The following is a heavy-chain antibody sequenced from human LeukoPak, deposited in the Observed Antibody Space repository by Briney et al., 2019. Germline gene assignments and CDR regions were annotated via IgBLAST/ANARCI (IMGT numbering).Heavy chain of an antibody. J-gene: IGHJ6*02. V-gene: IGHV4-4*07. CDR2: IYTSGST. D-gene: IGHD6-6*01. CDR3: ARVGFGSSSGPYYYYGMDV. CDR1: GGSISSYY. Sequence: SETLSLTCTVSGGSISSYYWSWIRQPAGKGLEWIGRIYTSGSTNYNPSLKSRVTMSVDTSKNQFSLKLSSVTAADTAVCYCARVGFGSSSGPYYYYGMDVWGQGTTVTVSS.